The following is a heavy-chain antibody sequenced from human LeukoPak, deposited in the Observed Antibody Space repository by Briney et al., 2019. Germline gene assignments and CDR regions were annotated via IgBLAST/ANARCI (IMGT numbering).Heavy chain of an antibody. V-gene: IGHV4-34*01. J-gene: IGHJ5*02. CDR3: ASGKYWFDP. Sequence: PSETLSLTCAVYGGSFSGYYWSWIRQPPGKGLEWIGEINHGGSTNYNPSLKSRFTISVDTSKNQFSLKLSSVTAADTAVYYCASGKYWFDPWGQGTLVTVSS. CDR2: INHGGST. CDR1: GGSFSGYY.